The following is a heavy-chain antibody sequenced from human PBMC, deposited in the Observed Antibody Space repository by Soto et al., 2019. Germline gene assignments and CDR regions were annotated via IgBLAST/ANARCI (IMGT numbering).Heavy chain of an antibody. CDR3: ARGGHVVVVTAALDY. CDR1: GDTFSDYY. V-gene: IGHV1-46*01. J-gene: IGHJ4*02. D-gene: IGHD2-21*02. CDR2: VNPSGGHT. Sequence: QVQLMQSGAEVKKPGASVKVSCKASGDTFSDYYIHWVRQAPGQGLEWMGTVNPSGGHTTYSQHCLGRVTMTRDASTSTLHIELTSLTSEDTAGYYCARGGHVVVVTAALDYWGQGTLVTVSS.